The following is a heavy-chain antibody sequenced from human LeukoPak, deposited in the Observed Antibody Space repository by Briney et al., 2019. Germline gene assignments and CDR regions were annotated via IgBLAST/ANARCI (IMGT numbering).Heavy chain of an antibody. Sequence: PSETLSLTCAVSGGSISSSNWWSWVRQPPGKGLEWIGEIYHSGSTNYNPSLKSRVTISVDKSKNQFSLKLSSVTAADTAVYYCARARYSSSWSRYLVSVDQTSVLFDIWGQGTMVTVSS. D-gene: IGHD6-13*01. V-gene: IGHV4-4*02. CDR2: IYHSGST. CDR1: GGSISSSNW. CDR3: ARARYSSSWSRYLVSVDQTSVLFDI. J-gene: IGHJ3*02.